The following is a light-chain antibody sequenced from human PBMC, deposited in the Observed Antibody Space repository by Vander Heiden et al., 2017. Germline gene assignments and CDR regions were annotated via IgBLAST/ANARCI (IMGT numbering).Light chain of an antibody. V-gene: IGLV5-45*03. CDR1: SGINVDASR. CDR2: YKSDSDK. CDR3: MNWHSSAYV. Sequence: QAVLTQPSSLSASPGASASLTCALRSGINVDASRIYWYQQKPGSPPQYLLSYKSDSDKQQGSGVPSRFSGSKDDSATAGILLISGLQSEDEDYYYCMNWHSSAYVFGTGTKLTVL. J-gene: IGLJ1*01.